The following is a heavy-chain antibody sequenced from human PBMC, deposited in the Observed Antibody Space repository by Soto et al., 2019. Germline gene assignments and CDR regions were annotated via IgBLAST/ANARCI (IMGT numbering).Heavy chain of an antibody. CDR1: GGTFSSYA. CDR2: IIPILGTA. CDR3: ASNRGIVVVPAAIPLDYYYYGMDV. D-gene: IGHD2-2*02. Sequence: VKVSCKASGGTFSSYAISWVRQAPGQGLEWMGGIIPILGTANYAQKFQGRVTITADESTSTAYMELSSLRSEDTAVYYCASNRGIVVVPAAIPLDYYYYGMDVWGQGTTVTVSS. V-gene: IGHV1-69*01. J-gene: IGHJ6*02.